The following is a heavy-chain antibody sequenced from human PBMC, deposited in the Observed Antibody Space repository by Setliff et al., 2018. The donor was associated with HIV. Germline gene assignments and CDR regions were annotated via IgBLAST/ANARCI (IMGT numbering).Heavy chain of an antibody. CDR2: INHDGSAI. CDR3: ARRGYCSSTNCFVSGGFDN. D-gene: IGHD2-2*01. V-gene: IGHV3-7*01. Sequence: PGGSLRLSCAASTFTFSNYAMHWVRQAPGKGLEWVANINHDGSAIYYVDSVKGRFTISRDNTKNSLYLQMNNLRVEDTALYYCARRGYCSSTNCFVSGGFDNWGQGTLVTVSS. CDR1: TFTFSNYA. J-gene: IGHJ4*02.